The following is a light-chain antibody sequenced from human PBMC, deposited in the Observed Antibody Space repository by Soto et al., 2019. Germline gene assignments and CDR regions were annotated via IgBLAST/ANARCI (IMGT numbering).Light chain of an antibody. V-gene: IGKV3-20*01. Sequence: EIVLTQSPGTLSLSPGERATLSCRASQSVSSSYLAWYQQKPGQAPRLLIYDASSRATGIPDRFSGSGSGTDFTLTVGRLEPEDFAVYYCQQYGSSPRTFGQGTKVDIK. CDR3: QQYGSSPRT. CDR1: QSVSSSY. J-gene: IGKJ1*01. CDR2: DAS.